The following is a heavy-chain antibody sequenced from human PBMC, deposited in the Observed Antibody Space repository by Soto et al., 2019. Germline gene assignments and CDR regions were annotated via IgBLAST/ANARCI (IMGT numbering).Heavy chain of an antibody. D-gene: IGHD4-17*01. CDR2: TSYDGSNN. CDR1: GCTFRSYV. CDR3: ARWGTTVGLDV. J-gene: IGHJ4*02. Sequence: QVQLVESGGGVVQPGTSLRLSCVGSGCTFRSYVIHWVRQAPGKGLEWVALTSYDGSNNFYGDTVKGRFTISRDNSRNTVELQMDSMRLEDTALYYGARWGTTVGLDVWGQGTLVSVSS. V-gene: IGHV3-33*05.